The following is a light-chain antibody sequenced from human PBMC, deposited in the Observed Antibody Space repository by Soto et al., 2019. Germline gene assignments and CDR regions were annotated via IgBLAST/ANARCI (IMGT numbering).Light chain of an antibody. CDR3: QQYDRSPIT. CDR1: ESVSSY. CDR2: DAS. Sequence: EIVLTQSPGTLSLSPGERATLCCRASESVSSYLAWYQQKPGQAPRLLIYDASTRATGIPDRFSGSGSGTDFTLTVSTLEPEDFAVYYCQQYDRSPITFGQGTRLEIK. V-gene: IGKV3-20*01. J-gene: IGKJ5*01.